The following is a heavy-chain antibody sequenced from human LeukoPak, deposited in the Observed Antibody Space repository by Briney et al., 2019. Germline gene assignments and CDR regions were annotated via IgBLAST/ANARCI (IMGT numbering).Heavy chain of an antibody. J-gene: IGHJ4*02. CDR3: ARGSRPEVATILYDN. D-gene: IGHD5-12*01. CDR2: IKEGGSEN. V-gene: IGHV3-7*01. Sequence: GGSLRLFCAASGFTFSNFWTRWPRQAPGKGLEGVANIKEGGSENYYLDFVKGPFTISRDNAQNSLHLEMNSLRAEDTAVYYCARGSRPEVATILYDNWGQGTLITVSP. CDR1: GFTFSNFW.